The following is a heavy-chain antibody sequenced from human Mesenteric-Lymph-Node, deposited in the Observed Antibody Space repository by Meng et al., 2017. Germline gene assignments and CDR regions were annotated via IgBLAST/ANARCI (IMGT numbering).Heavy chain of an antibody. J-gene: IGHJ4*02. CDR3: ARGFLSFVRVFDY. CDR2: INHSGST. V-gene: IGHV4-4*02. D-gene: IGHD2/OR15-2a*01. CDR1: GGSISSGDSY. Sequence: QGQLRESGPGLVKPSGTLSPTSAVSGGSISSGDSYWSWIRQPPGKGLEWIGEINHSGSTNYNPSLKSRVTISVDTSKNQFSLKLSSVTAADTAVYYCARGFLSFVRVFDYWGQGTLVTVSS.